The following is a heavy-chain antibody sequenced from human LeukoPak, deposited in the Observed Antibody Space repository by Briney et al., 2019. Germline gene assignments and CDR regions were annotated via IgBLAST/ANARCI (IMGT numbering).Heavy chain of an antibody. CDR1: GFTFSTYA. Sequence: GGSLRLSCAASGFTFSTYAMNWVRQAPGQGLEWVSGISGSGDNTYYADSVRGRFTISRDKSKSTVYLRMNSLGVEDTAIYYCARGRKLGAPTYFFDYWGQGTLVTVSS. V-gene: IGHV3-23*01. D-gene: IGHD1-26*01. CDR3: ARGRKLGAPTYFFDY. J-gene: IGHJ4*02. CDR2: ISGSGDNT.